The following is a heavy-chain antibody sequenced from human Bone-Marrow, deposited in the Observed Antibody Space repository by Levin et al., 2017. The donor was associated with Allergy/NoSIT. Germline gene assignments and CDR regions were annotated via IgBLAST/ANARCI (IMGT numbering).Heavy chain of an antibody. D-gene: IGHD3-3*02. Sequence: SQTLSLTCAVSGYSISSGYSWGWIRQTPERGLEYIGSFYYNGNTYYNPSLQSRITISKDTSKNQFSLNMRSLTAADTGVYYCARAVASLELLLGEWFDPWGHGILVTVSS. CDR2: FYYNGNT. CDR3: ARAVASLELLLGEWFDP. J-gene: IGHJ5*02. V-gene: IGHV4-38-2*01. CDR1: GYSISSGYS.